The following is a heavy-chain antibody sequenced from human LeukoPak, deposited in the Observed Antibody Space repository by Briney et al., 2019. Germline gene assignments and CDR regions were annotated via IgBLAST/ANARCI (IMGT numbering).Heavy chain of an antibody. V-gene: IGHV5-51*01. CDR2: IYPGDSGT. Sequence: GESLQISCKGSGYSFTDFWIGWVRQMPGNGLEWMGIIYPGDSGTRYSPSFQGQVTISADKSISTAYLQWSGLKASDTAIYYCARLKFMNYYDSSGSGMDVWGQGTTVTIS. CDR3: ARLKFMNYYDSSGSGMDV. J-gene: IGHJ6*02. D-gene: IGHD3-22*01. CDR1: GYSFTDFW.